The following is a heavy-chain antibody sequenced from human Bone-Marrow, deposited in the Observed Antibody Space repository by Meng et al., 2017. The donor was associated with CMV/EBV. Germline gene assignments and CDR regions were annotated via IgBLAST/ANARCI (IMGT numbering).Heavy chain of an antibody. V-gene: IGHV3-33*06. CDR2: IWYDGSNK. CDR1: GFTFSSYG. CDR3: AKDRAAVAGFFDY. J-gene: IGHJ4*02. D-gene: IGHD6-19*01. Sequence: LSLTCAASGFTFSSYGMHWVRQAPGKGLEWVAVIWYDGSNKYYADSVKGRFTISRDNSKNTLYLQMNSLRAEDTAVYYCAKDRAAVAGFFDYWGQGTLVTVSS.